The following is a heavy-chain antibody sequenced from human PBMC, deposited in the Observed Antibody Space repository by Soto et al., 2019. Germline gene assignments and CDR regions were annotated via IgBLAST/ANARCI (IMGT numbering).Heavy chain of an antibody. CDR1: GYTFTSYY. CDR3: SRGIN. V-gene: IGHV1-8*01. CDR2: MNPNSGNT. Sequence: QVQLVQSGAEVKRPGASVRVSCKASGYTFTSYYIHWVRQAPGQGLEWLGWMNPNSGNTGYAQKFQGRLTLTRSTATSTAYMELTSLRSEATAVYYCSRGINWGQGTMVTVSS. J-gene: IGHJ3*01.